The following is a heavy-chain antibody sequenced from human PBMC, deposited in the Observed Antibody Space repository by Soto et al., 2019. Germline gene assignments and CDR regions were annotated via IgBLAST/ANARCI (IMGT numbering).Heavy chain of an antibody. CDR2: IKSKTDGGTT. CDR1: GFTFSNAW. CDR3: TTDPVTMIVVVPSSG. J-gene: IGHJ4*02. V-gene: IGHV3-15*07. D-gene: IGHD3-22*01. Sequence: GGSLRLSCAASGFTFSNAWMNWVRQAPGKGLEWVGRIKSKTDGGTTDYAAPVKGRFTISRDDSKNTLYPQMNSLKTEDTAVNYCTTDPVTMIVVVPSSGWGQGTLVTVSS.